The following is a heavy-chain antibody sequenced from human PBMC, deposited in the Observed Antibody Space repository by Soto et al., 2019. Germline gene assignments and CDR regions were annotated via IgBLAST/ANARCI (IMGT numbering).Heavy chain of an antibody. Sequence: QVQLVHSGAEVKKPGSSVKVSCKASGGSLSNYGISWVRQAPGQGLEWMGGIIPVFGTANYAQKFQGRVTNTADESTSIVYMDVTSLRSEDTAVYYCARGDATKIVVTTYYAMDVWGQGTTVTVSS. CDR2: IIPVFGTA. CDR1: GGSLSNYG. J-gene: IGHJ6*02. D-gene: IGHD3-9*01. CDR3: ARGDATKIVVTTYYAMDV. V-gene: IGHV1-69*12.